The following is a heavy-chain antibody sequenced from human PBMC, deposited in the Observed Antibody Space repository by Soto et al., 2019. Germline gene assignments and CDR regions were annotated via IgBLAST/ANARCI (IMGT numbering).Heavy chain of an antibody. CDR2: INPSGSST. V-gene: IGHV1-46*01. CDR1: GYIFSNYY. D-gene: IGHD1-26*01. J-gene: IGHJ5*02. CDR3: ARDVGDSGSHWFDP. Sequence: QVQLVQSGAEVKKPGASVKVSCKASGYIFSNYYIHWVRQAPGQGLEWMGIINPSGSSTRYAQKFQGGVTMTRDTSSSTVYMELSSLRLEDTAVYYCARDVGDSGSHWFDPWGQGSLVTVSS.